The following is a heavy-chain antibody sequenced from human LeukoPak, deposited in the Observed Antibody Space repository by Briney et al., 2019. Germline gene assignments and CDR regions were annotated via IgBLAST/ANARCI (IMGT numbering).Heavy chain of an antibody. CDR1: GYTFTGYY. J-gene: IGHJ5*02. Sequence: ASVKVSCKASGYTFTGYYMHWVRQAPGQGLEWMGWINPNSGGTNYAQKFQGRVTMTRDTSISTAYMELSRLRSDDTAVYYCARGSLGWLQMNWFDPWGQGTLVTVSS. CDR2: INPNSGGT. D-gene: IGHD5-24*01. V-gene: IGHV1-2*02. CDR3: ARGSLGWLQMNWFDP.